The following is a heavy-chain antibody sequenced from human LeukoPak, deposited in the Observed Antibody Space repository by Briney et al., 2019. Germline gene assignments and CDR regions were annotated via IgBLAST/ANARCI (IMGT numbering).Heavy chain of an antibody. J-gene: IGHJ4*02. CDR2: IYHSGST. Sequence: PSETLSLTCAVSGYSISSGYYWGWIRQPPGKGLEWIGSIYHSGSTYYNPSLKSRVTISVDTSKNQFSLKLCSVTAADTAVYYCARLTAVAGIDYFDYWGQGTLVTVSS. D-gene: IGHD6-19*01. CDR3: ARLTAVAGIDYFDY. V-gene: IGHV4-38-2*01. CDR1: GYSISSGYY.